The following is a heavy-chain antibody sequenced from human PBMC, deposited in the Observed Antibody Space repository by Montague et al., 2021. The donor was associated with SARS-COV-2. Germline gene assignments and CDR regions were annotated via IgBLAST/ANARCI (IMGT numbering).Heavy chain of an antibody. J-gene: IGHJ3*01. CDR1: GVSVNNYY. CDR3: VRDFYDTSDYFQGTFDV. CDR2: IYYTGST. Sequence: SETLSLTCSVSGVSVNNYYWAWIRQTPEKGLEWIGNIYYTGSTNYNPSLRNRITISMDTSANQFSLKLRSVTPADTAVYYCVRDFYDTSDYFQGTFDVWGHGTVVSVSS. V-gene: IGHV4-59*02. D-gene: IGHD3-22*01.